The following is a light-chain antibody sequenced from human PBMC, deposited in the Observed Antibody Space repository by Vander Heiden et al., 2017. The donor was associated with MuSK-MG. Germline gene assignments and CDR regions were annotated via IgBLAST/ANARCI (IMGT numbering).Light chain of an antibody. Sequence: DVTMTQSASTLSASVGDRVTITCRASEIINNWLAWYQQRPGTAPKVLIFAASSLEAEVPSRFSGGGSGTEFTLTISSLQPDDFGTYYCQQHHTHPWTFGQGTKVEVK. CDR2: AAS. J-gene: IGKJ1*01. CDR1: EIINNW. CDR3: QQHHTHPWT. V-gene: IGKV1-5*01.